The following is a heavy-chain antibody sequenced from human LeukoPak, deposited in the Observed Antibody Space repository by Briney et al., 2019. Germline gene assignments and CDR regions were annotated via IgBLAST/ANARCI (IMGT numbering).Heavy chain of an antibody. V-gene: IGHV3-11*04. Sequence: PGGSLRLSCAASGFTFSDYYMSWIRQAPGKGLEWVSYISSSGSTIYYADSVKGRFTISRDNAKNSLYLQMSSLRGEDTAVYYCTRDSGYNAFDIWGQGTMVTVSS. CDR2: ISSSGSTI. CDR1: GFTFSDYY. D-gene: IGHD5-12*01. J-gene: IGHJ3*02. CDR3: TRDSGYNAFDI.